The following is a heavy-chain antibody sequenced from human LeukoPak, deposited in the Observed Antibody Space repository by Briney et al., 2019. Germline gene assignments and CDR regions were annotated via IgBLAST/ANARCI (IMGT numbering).Heavy chain of an antibody. J-gene: IGHJ4*02. D-gene: IGHD3-10*01. Sequence: PRGSLRLSCAASGFTFDDYAIHWVRQAPGKGLEWVSGISWNSGSIGYADSVKGRFTISRDNAKNSLYLQMNSLRAEDTALYYCAKDSPERGFDYWGQGTLVTVSS. V-gene: IGHV3-9*01. CDR2: ISWNSGSI. CDR3: AKDSPERGFDY. CDR1: GFTFDDYA.